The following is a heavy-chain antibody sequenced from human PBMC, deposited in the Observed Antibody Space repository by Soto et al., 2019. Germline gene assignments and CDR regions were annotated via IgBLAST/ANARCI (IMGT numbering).Heavy chain of an antibody. D-gene: IGHD2-8*01. CDR1: GYSFASYW. V-gene: IGHV5-51*01. CDR3: ARGYCTTNICDPWFDP. Sequence: LGESLKICCTGVGYSFASYWIGWVRQMPGKGLEWMGIIYPGDSDTRYSPSFQGQVTISADKSISTVYLQWSSLKASDTAMYYCARGYCTTNICDPWFDPWGQGTLVTVSS. J-gene: IGHJ5*02. CDR2: IYPGDSDT.